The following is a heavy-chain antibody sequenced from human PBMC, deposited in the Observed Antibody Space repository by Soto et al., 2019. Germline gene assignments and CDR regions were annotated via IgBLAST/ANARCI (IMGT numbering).Heavy chain of an antibody. CDR2: IYWDDDK. CDR1: GFSVSSNGAR. CDR3: VHGTLGRYVHVYFDY. Sequence: QITLKESGPPLVKPTQTLTLTCSLSGFSVSSNGARVGWIRQPPGKALEWLALIYWDDDKKYNPSLKSRLTITKDTSENQLVLTVTDVDPADTATYYCVHGTLGRYVHVYFDYWGQGTLVTVSS. J-gene: IGHJ4*02. V-gene: IGHV2-5*02. D-gene: IGHD3-10*02.